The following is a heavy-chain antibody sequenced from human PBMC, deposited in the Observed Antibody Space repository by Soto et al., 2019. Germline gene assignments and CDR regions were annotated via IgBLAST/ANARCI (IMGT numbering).Heavy chain of an antibody. J-gene: IGHJ6*02. CDR2: IWYDGSNK. CDR3: ARDHVDIVVVPAAMDQNDYYYYGMDV. D-gene: IGHD2-2*03. Sequence: GGSLRLSCAASGFTFSSYGMHWVRQAPGKGLEGVAVIWYDGSNKYYADSVKGRFTISRDNSKNTLYLQMNSLRAEDTAVYYCARDHVDIVVVPAAMDQNDYYYYGMDVWGQGTTVTVSS. V-gene: IGHV3-33*01. CDR1: GFTFSSYG.